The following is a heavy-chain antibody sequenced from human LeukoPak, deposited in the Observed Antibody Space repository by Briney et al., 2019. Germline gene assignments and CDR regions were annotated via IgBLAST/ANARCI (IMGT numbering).Heavy chain of an antibody. D-gene: IGHD6-19*01. Sequence: RASETLSLTCTVSGGSISSYYWSWIRQPPGKGLEWIGYIYYSGSTNYNPSLKSRVTISVDTSKNQFSLKLSSVTAADTAVYYCARFLAVAYNWFDPWGQXXXXXVSX. CDR1: GGSISSYY. CDR3: ARFLAVAYNWFDP. J-gene: IGHJ5*02. CDR2: IYYSGST. V-gene: IGHV4-59*01.